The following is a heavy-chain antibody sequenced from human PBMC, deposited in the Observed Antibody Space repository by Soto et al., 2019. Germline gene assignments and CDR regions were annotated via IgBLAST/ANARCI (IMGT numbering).Heavy chain of an antibody. CDR3: ARERYSYGFDY. CDR1: GFAVGGFY. CDR2: MFTTGTT. J-gene: IGHJ4*02. V-gene: IGHV3-53*01. Sequence: LRLSCAASGFAVGGFYMNWVRQAPGKGLEWVSVMFTTGTTYYADSVKGRFTISRDDSKNTLYLQMNSLRAEDTAVYYCARERYSYGFDYWGQGSVVTVSS. D-gene: IGHD5-18*01.